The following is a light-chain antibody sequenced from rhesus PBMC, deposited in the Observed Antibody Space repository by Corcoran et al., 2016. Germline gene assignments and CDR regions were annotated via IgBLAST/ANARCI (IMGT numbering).Light chain of an antibody. Sequence: DIVMTQTPLSLPVTPGEPASISCRSSQSLLDSEDGNTSLDWYLQKPGQSPQLLIFEVSIRAFGVPDRVSGSGSDTDVTLKISRVEAEDVGVYYCMQALEFPLTFGGGTKVEIK. V-gene: IGKV2-104*02. CDR3: MQALEFPLT. CDR2: EVS. J-gene: IGKJ4*01. CDR1: QSLLDSEDGNTS.